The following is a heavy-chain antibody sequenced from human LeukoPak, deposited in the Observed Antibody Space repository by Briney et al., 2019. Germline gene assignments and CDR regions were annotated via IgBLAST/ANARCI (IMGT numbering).Heavy chain of an antibody. Sequence: GGSLRLSCAASGFTFSSYAMHWVRQAPGKGLEWVAVISYDGSNKYYADSVKGRFTISRDNSKNTLYLQMNSLRAEGTAVYYCARDERKGYCSTCPFDYWGQGTLVTVSS. CDR1: GFTFSSYA. CDR3: ARDERKGYCSTCPFDY. J-gene: IGHJ4*02. D-gene: IGHD2-2*01. V-gene: IGHV3-30-3*01. CDR2: ISYDGSNK.